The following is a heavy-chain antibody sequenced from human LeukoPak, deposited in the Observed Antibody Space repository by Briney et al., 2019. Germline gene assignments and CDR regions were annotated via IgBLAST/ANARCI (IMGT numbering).Heavy chain of an antibody. D-gene: IGHD3-22*01. V-gene: IGHV4-4*02. CDR3: ATYYDSSGYKLDY. J-gene: IGHJ4*02. CDR2: IYHSGST. Sequence: SETLSLTCAVSGGSISSNNWWSWVRQPPGKGLEWIGEIYHSGSTNYNPSLKSRVTISVDKSKDQFSLKLSSVTAADTAVYYCATYYDSSGYKLDYWGQGTLVTVSS. CDR1: GGSISSNNW.